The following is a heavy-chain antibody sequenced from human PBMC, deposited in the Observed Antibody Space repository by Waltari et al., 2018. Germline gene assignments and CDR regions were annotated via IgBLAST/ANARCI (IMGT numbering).Heavy chain of an antibody. J-gene: IGHJ4*02. D-gene: IGHD6-19*01. CDR1: GFPFRSYG. CDR3: AKDPDLYSSGWSYFEY. CDR2: IRYDGSNK. V-gene: IGHV3-30*02. Sequence: QVQLVESGGGVVQPGGSLRLSCAASGFPFRSYGMQWVRQAPGKGLEWVAFIRYDGSNKYFADSVKGRFTISRDNSKNTLYLQMNSLRAEDTAVYYCAKDPDLYSSGWSYFEYWGQGTLVTVSS.